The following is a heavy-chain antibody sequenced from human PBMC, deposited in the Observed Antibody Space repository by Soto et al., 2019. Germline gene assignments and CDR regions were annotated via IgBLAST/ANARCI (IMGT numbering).Heavy chain of an antibody. D-gene: IGHD5-18*01. CDR2: ISYTVDA. J-gene: IGHJ4*02. V-gene: IGHV4-59*01. Sequence: HVQLQESGPGLVKPSEPLSLTCSVSAGSISRYYWGWVRQSPGEGLEWIAHISYTVDASYNPSLKSRVTIPRDTSKNQIALSLMSVTAADTAVYYCVGSLMSRAMESFDYWGQGTLVTVTS. CDR1: AGSISRYY. CDR3: VGSLMSRAMESFDY.